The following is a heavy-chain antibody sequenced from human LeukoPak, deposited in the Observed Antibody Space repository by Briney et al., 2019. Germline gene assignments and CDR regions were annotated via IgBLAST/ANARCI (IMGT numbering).Heavy chain of an antibody. CDR1: GFTFSSYS. V-gene: IGHV3-48*01. CDR2: ISSSSSTT. CDR3: ERGNAVDYYDGSGYYTDFDY. D-gene: IGHD3-22*01. J-gene: IGHJ4*02. Sequence: GGSLRLSCAASGFTFSSYSMNWVRQAPGKGLEWVSYISSSSSTTYYADSVKGRFTISRDNAKNSLYLQMNSLRAEDTAVYYCERGNAVDYYDGSGYYTDFDYWGQGTLVTVSS.